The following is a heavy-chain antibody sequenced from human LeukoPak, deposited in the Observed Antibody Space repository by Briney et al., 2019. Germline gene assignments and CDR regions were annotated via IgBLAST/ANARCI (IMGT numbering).Heavy chain of an antibody. D-gene: IGHD3-22*01. V-gene: IGHV3-20*04. CDR2: ISWNAGST. Sequence: GGSLRLSCAASGFTFDDYGMSWVRQAPGKGLEWVSGISWNAGSTAYAESVKGRFTISRDNAKNSLYLQMNSLRAEDTALYYCARVVYYYDSSGYYSSSTGDFDYWGQGTLVTVSS. CDR3: ARVVYYYDSSGYYSSSTGDFDY. CDR1: GFTFDDYG. J-gene: IGHJ4*02.